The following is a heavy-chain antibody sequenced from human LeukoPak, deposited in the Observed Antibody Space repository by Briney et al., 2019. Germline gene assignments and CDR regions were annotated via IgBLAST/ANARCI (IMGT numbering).Heavy chain of an antibody. Sequence: GGSLRLSCAASGFTFSSYAMSWVRQAPGKGLEWVSAISGSGGSTYYADSVKGRFTISRDNSKNTLYLQMNSLRAEDTAVYYCAKTLLHYYYYYYMDVWGKGTTVTVSS. V-gene: IGHV3-23*01. CDR2: ISGSGGST. CDR3: AKTLLHYYYYYYMDV. J-gene: IGHJ6*03. CDR1: GFTFSSYA. D-gene: IGHD2-15*01.